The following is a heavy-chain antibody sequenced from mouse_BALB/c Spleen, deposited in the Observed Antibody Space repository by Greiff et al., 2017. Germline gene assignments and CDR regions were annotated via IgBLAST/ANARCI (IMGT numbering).Heavy chain of an antibody. D-gene: IGHD2-1*01. Sequence: EVKLVESGGGLVQPGGSRKLSCAASGFTFSSYTMSWVRQTPEKRLEWVAYISNGGGSTYYPDTVKGRFTISRDNAKNTLYLQMSSLKSEDTAMYYCARDGNFDYWGQGTTLTVSS. V-gene: IGHV5-12-2*01. CDR2: ISNGGGST. J-gene: IGHJ2*01. CDR3: ARDGNFDY. CDR1: GFTFSSYT.